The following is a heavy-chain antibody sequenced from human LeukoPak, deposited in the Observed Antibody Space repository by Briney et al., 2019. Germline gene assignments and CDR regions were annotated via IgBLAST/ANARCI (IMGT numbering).Heavy chain of an antibody. J-gene: IGHJ4*02. CDR1: GYTFTTFW. D-gene: IGHD2-2*01. CDR3: VRLALYPGKFSIDF. V-gene: IGHV5-51*01. Sequence: GESLKISCEASGYTFTTFWIGWVRQMPGKGLEWVGIVFPPDSNTKYSPSFQDLVTISADKSINTAYLQWSSLKASDTAIYYCVRLALYPGKFSIDFWGQGTLVTVSS. CDR2: VFPPDSNT.